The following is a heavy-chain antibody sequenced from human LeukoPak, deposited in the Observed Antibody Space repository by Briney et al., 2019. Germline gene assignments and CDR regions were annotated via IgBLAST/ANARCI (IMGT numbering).Heavy chain of an antibody. CDR3: ARGGPGQPGFYYYYYMDV. Sequence: PSETLSLTCAVSGGSISSGGYSWSWIRQPPGKGLEWIGYTYHSGSTYYNPSLKSRVTISVDRSKNQFSLKLSSVTAADTAVYYCARGGPGQPGFYYYYYMDVWGKGTTVTVSS. D-gene: IGHD1-14*01. V-gene: IGHV4-30-2*01. CDR2: TYHSGST. CDR1: GGSISSGGYS. J-gene: IGHJ6*03.